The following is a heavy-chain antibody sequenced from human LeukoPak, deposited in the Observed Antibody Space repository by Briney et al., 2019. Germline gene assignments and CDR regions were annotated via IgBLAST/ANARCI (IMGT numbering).Heavy chain of an antibody. D-gene: IGHD6-19*01. Sequence: SETLSLTCTVSGYSISSGYYWGWIRQPPGKGLEWIGSIYHSGSTYYNPSLKSRVTISVDTSKNQFSLRLTSVTAADTAVYCAREVTRYSSGWLDDWGQGALVTVSS. V-gene: IGHV4-38-2*02. CDR2: IYHSGST. J-gene: IGHJ4*02. CDR3: AREVTRYSSGWLDD. CDR1: GYSISSGYY.